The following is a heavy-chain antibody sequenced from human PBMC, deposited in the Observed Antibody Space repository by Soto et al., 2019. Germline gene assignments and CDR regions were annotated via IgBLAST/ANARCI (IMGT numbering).Heavy chain of an antibody. J-gene: IGHJ4*02. CDR3: ARDTAGSGTYMDY. D-gene: IGHD3-10*01. CDR2: IWYDGSNK. V-gene: IGHV3-33*01. CDR1: GFSFSIYG. Sequence: QVNLVESGGGVVQPGRSLRLSCAASGFSFSIYGRHWVRQAPGKGLEWVAVIWYDGSNKYFADSVKGRFTISRDNFKNTVYLQMNSLRAEDTAVYYCARDTAGSGTYMDYWGQGTLVTVSS.